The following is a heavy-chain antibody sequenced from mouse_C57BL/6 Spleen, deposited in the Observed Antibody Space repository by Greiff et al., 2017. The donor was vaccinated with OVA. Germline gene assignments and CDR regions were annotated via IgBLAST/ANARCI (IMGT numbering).Heavy chain of an antibody. V-gene: IGHV1-82*01. Sequence: QVQLQQSGPELVKPGASVKISCKASGYAFSSSWMNWVKQRPGKGLEWIGRIYPGDGDTNYTGKFKGKATLTADKSSSTAYMQLSSLTSEDSAVYFCARETDYYGSSYGAMDYWGQGTSVTVSS. CDR3: ARETDYYGSSYGAMDY. CDR2: IYPGDGDT. D-gene: IGHD1-1*01. J-gene: IGHJ4*01. CDR1: GYAFSSSW.